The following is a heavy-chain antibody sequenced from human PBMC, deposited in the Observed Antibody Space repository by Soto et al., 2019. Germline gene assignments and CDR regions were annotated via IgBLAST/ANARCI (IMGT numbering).Heavy chain of an antibody. J-gene: IGHJ4*02. CDR2: ISSSGGTT. CDR3: AKGVCGSGTYCYFDY. D-gene: IGHD3-10*01. V-gene: IGHV3-23*01. Sequence: EVQLLESGGGLVQPGGSLRLSCAASESTFSTYAMSWVRQAPGKGLEWVSAISSSGGTTYYADSVKGRFTISRDNPKNSLYLQLNGLRADDTAVYYGAKGVCGSGTYCYFDYWGQGTLLTVSS. CDR1: ESTFSTYA.